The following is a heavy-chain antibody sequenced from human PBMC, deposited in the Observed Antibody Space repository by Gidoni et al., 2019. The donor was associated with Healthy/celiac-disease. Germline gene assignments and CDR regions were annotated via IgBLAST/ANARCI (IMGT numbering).Heavy chain of an antibody. Sequence: EVQLVESGGGLVQPGRSLRLSCAASGFTFDDYAMHWVRQAPGKGLEWVSGISWNSGSIGYADSVKGRFTISRDNAKNSLYLQMNSLRAEDMALYYCAKAQGWATVTTSYFDYWGQGTLVTVSS. CDR1: GFTFDDYA. CDR2: ISWNSGSI. V-gene: IGHV3-9*03. CDR3: AKAQGWATVTTSYFDY. D-gene: IGHD4-17*01. J-gene: IGHJ4*02.